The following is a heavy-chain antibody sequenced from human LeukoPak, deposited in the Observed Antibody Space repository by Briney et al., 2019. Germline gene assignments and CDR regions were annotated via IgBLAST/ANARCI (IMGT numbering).Heavy chain of an antibody. D-gene: IGHD3-9*01. J-gene: IGHJ4*02. Sequence: PSETLSLTCTVSGGSISSGSYYWSWIRQPAGKGLEWIGRIYTSGSTNYNPSLKSRVTISVDTSKNQFSLKLSSVTAADTAVYYCAREGVLRYFDWFLDYWGQGTLVTVSS. CDR1: GGSISSGSYY. CDR2: IYTSGST. V-gene: IGHV4-61*02. CDR3: AREGVLRYFDWFLDY.